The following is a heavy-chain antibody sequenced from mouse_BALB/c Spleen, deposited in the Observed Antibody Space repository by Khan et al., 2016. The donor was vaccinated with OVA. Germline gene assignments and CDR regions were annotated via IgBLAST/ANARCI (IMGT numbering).Heavy chain of an antibody. CDR1: GFTFSPYS. V-gene: IGHV5-6*01. J-gene: IGHJ3*01. CDR2: ISSDGDYT. D-gene: IGHD4-1*01. Sequence: EVELVESGGDLVKSGGSLKLSCAASGFTFSPYSMSWVRQTPDKRLEWVATISSDGDYTYYPDSVKGRFNIYRDNAKNTLYLQMSTLKSDDTAMYYCAPHLTGAFAYWGQGTLVTVSA. CDR3: APHLTGAFAY.